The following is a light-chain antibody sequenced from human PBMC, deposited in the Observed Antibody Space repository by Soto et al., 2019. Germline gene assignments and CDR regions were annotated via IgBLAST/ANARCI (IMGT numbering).Light chain of an antibody. V-gene: IGKV1-5*03. J-gene: IGKJ1*01. CDR1: QSISSW. CDR3: QQYNDYPWT. CDR2: KAS. Sequence: DIQMTQSPSTLSTSVGDRVTITCRASQSISSWLAWYQQKPGKAPQLLLYKASSLESGVPSRFSGSGSETEFPLAISSLQPDDFATYYCQQYNDYPWTFGQGTKVEIK.